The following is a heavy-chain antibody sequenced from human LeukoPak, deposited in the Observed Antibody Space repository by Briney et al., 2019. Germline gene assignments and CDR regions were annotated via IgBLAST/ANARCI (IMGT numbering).Heavy chain of an antibody. CDR2: INHSGSA. D-gene: IGHD3-10*01. Sequence: SETLSLTCAVYGGSLSGYYWSWIRQPPGKGLEWIGEINHSGSANYNPSLKSRVTISVDTSKNQFSLKLSSVTAADTAVYYCARGGWTMVRGVSYYFDYWGRGTLVTVSS. CDR3: ARGGWTMVRGVSYYFDY. CDR1: GGSLSGYY. V-gene: IGHV4-34*01. J-gene: IGHJ4*02.